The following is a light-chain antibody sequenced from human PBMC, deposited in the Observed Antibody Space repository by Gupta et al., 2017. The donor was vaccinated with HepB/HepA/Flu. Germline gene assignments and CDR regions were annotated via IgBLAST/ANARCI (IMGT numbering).Light chain of an antibody. CDR2: DVN. CDR1: SSDVGGYNY. J-gene: IGLJ1*01. V-gene: IGLV2-14*03. CDR3: SSYTSSITYV. Sequence: QSALTQPASVSGSPGQSIPISCTVTSSDVGGYNYVSWYQQHPGKAPKLMIYDVNNRPSGVSSRFSGSKSGNAASLTISGLQAEDEADYYCSSYTSSITYVFVTGTKVTVL.